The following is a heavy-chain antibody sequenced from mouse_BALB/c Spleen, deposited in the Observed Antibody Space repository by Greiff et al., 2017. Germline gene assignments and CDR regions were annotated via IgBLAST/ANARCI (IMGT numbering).Heavy chain of an antibody. V-gene: IGHV5-6-2*01. D-gene: IGHD1-1*01. Sequence: EVKLMESGGGLVKLGGSLKLSCAASGFTFSSYYMSWVRQTPEKRLELVAAINSNGGSTYYPDTVKGRFTISRDNAKNTLYLQMSSLKSEDTAVYYCARRGLRYAMDYWGQGTSVTVSS. CDR3: ARRGLRYAMDY. J-gene: IGHJ4*01. CDR1: GFTFSSYY. CDR2: INSNGGST.